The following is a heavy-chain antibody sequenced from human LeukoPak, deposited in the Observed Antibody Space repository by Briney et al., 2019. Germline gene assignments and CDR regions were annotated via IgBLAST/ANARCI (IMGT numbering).Heavy chain of an antibody. CDR3: ARDEVEYYDSSGYGY. J-gene: IGHJ4*02. Sequence: ASVKVSCKASGYTFTGYYMHWVRQAPGQGLEWMGWINPNSGNTNYAQKLQGRVTMTTDTSTSTAYMELRSLRSDDTAVYYCARDEVEYYDSSGYGYWGQGTLVTVSS. CDR2: INPNSGNT. V-gene: IGHV1-18*04. D-gene: IGHD3-22*01. CDR1: GYTFTGYY.